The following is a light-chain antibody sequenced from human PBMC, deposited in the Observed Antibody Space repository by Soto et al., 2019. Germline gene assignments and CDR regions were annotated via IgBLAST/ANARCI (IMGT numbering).Light chain of an antibody. V-gene: IGKV1-5*03. CDR2: KAS. CDR3: QQYSRYPLA. J-gene: IGKJ4*01. Sequence: DIQMTQSPSTLSASIGDRVTITCRASQSIDSWLAWYQQKPGKAPELLIHKASSLQSGVPSRFSGSVTGTEFTLAISSLQPEDFATYYCQQYSRYPLAFGGGTKVE. CDR1: QSIDSW.